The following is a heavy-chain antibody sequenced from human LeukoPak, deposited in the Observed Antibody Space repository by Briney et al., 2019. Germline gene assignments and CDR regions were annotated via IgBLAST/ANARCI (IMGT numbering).Heavy chain of an antibody. CDR2: IYYSGST. V-gene: IGHV4-30-4*01. CDR3: ASLAVATPYYYYGMDV. D-gene: IGHD6-19*01. CDR1: GGSISSGDYY. Sequence: PSQTLSLTCTVSGGSISSGDYYWSWIRQPPGKGLEWIGYIYYSGSTYYNPSLKSRVTISVDTSKNQFSLKLSSVTAADTAVYYCASLAVATPYYYYGMDVWGQGTTVTVSS. J-gene: IGHJ6*02.